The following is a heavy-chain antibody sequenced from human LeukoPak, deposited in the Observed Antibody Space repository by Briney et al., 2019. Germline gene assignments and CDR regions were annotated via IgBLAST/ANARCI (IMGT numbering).Heavy chain of an antibody. Sequence: GGSLRLSCAASGFTFSKAWRLWVRQAPGKGLEWVGHIKSKTDSETTDYAAPGKGRATISRDDSKNMLYLQMDSLRTEDTGVYYCTPSYSSGWSNFPHWGQGTLVTVSS. CDR2: IKSKTDSETT. D-gene: IGHD6-19*01. CDR3: TPSYSSGWSNFPH. J-gene: IGHJ1*01. CDR1: GFTFSKAW. V-gene: IGHV3-15*01.